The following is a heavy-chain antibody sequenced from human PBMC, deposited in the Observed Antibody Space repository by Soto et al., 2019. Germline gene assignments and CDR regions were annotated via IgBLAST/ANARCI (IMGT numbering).Heavy chain of an antibody. CDR1: GYTFTSYL. Sequence: ASVKVSCKAAGYTFTSYLIHWVRQAPGQGPEYVGVINPAGGNTNYAQNFQGRVTMTRDTSTSTVYMELRNLRSEDTAVYYCAREMVRTYYFDYWGQGTLVTVSS. CDR2: INPAGGNT. J-gene: IGHJ4*02. V-gene: IGHV1-46*01. D-gene: IGHD3-10*01. CDR3: AREMVRTYYFDY.